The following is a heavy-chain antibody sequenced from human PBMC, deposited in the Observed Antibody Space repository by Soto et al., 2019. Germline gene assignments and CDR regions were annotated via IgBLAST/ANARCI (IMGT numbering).Heavy chain of an antibody. D-gene: IGHD3-3*01. J-gene: IGHJ6*02. CDR3: AREGRDFWSGYYRNYYGMDV. V-gene: IGHV4-34*01. Sequence: ASETQSLTCAVYGGSFSGYDWSWIRQPPGKGLEWIGEINHSGSTNYNPSLKSRVTISVDTSKDQFSLKLSSVTAADTAVYYCAREGRDFWSGYYRNYYGMDVWGQGTTVTVSS. CDR2: INHSGST. CDR1: GGSFSGYD.